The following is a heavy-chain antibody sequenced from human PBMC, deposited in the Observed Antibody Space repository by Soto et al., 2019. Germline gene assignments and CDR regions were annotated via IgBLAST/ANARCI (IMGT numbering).Heavy chain of an antibody. CDR1: GGTFSSYT. Sequence: QVQLVQSGAEVKKPGSSVKVSCKASGGTFSSYTISWVRQAPGQGLEWMGRIIPILGIANYAQKFQGRVTXNADKSTSTAYMELSSLRSEDTAVYYCARDVYGDHPWGQGTLVTVSS. J-gene: IGHJ5*02. CDR3: ARDVYGDHP. CDR2: IIPILGIA. D-gene: IGHD4-17*01. V-gene: IGHV1-69*08.